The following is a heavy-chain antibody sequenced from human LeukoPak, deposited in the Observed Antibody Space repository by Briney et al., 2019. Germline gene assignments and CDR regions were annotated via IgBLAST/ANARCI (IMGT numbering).Heavy chain of an antibody. CDR2: INPNSGGT. D-gene: IGHD3-3*01. CDR1: GYTFTGYY. J-gene: IGHJ4*02. Sequence: ASVKVPCKASGYTFTGYYMHWVRQAPGQGLEWMGWINPNSGGTNYAQKFQGRVTMTRDTSISTAYMELSRLRSDDTAVYYCARIPGFWSGYYRYWGQGTLVTVSS. CDR3: ARIPGFWSGYYRY. V-gene: IGHV1-2*02.